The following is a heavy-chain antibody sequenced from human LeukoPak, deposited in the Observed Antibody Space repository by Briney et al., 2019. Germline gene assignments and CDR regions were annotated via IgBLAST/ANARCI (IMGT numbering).Heavy chain of an antibody. J-gene: IGHJ4*02. D-gene: IGHD5-24*01. CDR3: AKKPATIKFPFDI. CDR2: ISTTGGCT. CDR1: GFSFSTYD. V-gene: IGHV3-23*01. Sequence: PGGSLRLSCVGSGFSFSTYDMGWVRQTPGKGLEWVSAISTTGGCTEDADPVKGRFTISRDNSQNTLFLQMHSLRAEDTAVYYCAKKPATIKFPFDIWGQGTLVTVS.